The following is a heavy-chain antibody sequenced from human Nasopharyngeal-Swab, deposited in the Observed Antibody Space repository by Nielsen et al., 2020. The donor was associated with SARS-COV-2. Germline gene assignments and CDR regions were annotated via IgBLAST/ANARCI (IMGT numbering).Heavy chain of an antibody. Sequence: SVKISCKASGGTFSSYAISWVRQAPGQGLEWMGGIIPIFGTANYAQKFQGRVTITADESTSTAYMELSSLRSEDTAVYYCARGTQYYYDSSGYYTAPFDYWGQGTLVTVSS. J-gene: IGHJ4*02. D-gene: IGHD3-22*01. CDR1: GGTFSSYA. CDR3: ARGTQYYYDSSGYYTAPFDY. V-gene: IGHV1-69*13. CDR2: IIPIFGTA.